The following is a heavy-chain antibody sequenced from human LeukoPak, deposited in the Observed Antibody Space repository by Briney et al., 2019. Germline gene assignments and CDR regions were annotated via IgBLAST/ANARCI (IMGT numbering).Heavy chain of an antibody. V-gene: IGHV4-39*01. CDR1: GGSISSSSSY. CDR2: IYYSGST. J-gene: IGHJ4*02. CDR3: VRAVAGLFDH. Sequence: SETLSLTCTVSGGSISSSSSYWGWIRQPPGKGREWIGSIYYSGSTYYNPSLKSRVTISVDTSKNQFSLKLSPVTAADTAVYYCVRAVAGLFDHWGQGTLVTVSS. D-gene: IGHD6-19*01.